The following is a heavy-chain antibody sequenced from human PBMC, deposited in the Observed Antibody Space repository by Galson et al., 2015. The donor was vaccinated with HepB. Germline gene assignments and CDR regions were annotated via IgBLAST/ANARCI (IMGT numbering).Heavy chain of an antibody. J-gene: IGHJ4*02. CDR1: GDSVSSNNAA. CDR3: ARTDCTGGICSRPFDY. CDR2: TFYRSKWYN. D-gene: IGHD2-8*02. Sequence: CAISGDSVSSNNAAWDWIRQSPSRGLEWLGRTFYRSKWYNDYGISVKSRVTINPDTSKNQFSLQLNSVTPEDTAVYYCARTDCTGGICSRPFDYWGQGVLVTVSS. V-gene: IGHV6-1*01.